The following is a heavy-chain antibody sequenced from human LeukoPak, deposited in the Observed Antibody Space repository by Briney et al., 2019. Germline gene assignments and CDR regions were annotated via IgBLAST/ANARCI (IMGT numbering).Heavy chain of an antibody. CDR2: ISGSGGST. Sequence: GGSLRLSCAASGFTFSSYAMSWVRQAPGKGLEWVSAISGSGGSTYYADSVKGRFTISRDNSKNTLYLQMNSLRAEDTAVYYCAKGRRSGWYQHLMSEVFDYWGQGTLVTASS. V-gene: IGHV3-23*01. CDR1: GFTFSSYA. CDR3: AKGRRSGWYQHLMSEVFDY. D-gene: IGHD6-19*01. J-gene: IGHJ4*02.